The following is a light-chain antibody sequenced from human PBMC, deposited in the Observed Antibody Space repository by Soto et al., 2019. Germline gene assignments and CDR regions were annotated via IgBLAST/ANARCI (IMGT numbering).Light chain of an antibody. V-gene: IGLV2-14*01. CDR3: SSYTTSSTYA. Sequence: QSALTQPASVSGSPGQSITISCTGTSTDVGRYNYVSWYQQHPGKAPKLMIYDVANRPSGVSNRFSGSKSGITASLTISGLQAEDEADYYCSSYTTSSTYAFGTGTKVTVL. J-gene: IGLJ1*01. CDR1: STDVGRYNY. CDR2: DVA.